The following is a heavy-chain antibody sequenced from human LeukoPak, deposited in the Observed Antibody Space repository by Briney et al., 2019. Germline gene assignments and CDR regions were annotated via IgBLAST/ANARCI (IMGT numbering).Heavy chain of an antibody. CDR2: IWYDGSNK. J-gene: IGHJ4*02. CDR1: GFTFSSYG. Sequence: GRSLRLSCAASGFTFSSYGMHWVRQAPGKGLEWAAVIWYDGSNKYYADSVKGRFTISRDNSKNTLYLQMNSLRAEDTAVYYCARGSPGFDYWGQGTLVTVSS. V-gene: IGHV3-33*01. CDR3: ARGSPGFDY.